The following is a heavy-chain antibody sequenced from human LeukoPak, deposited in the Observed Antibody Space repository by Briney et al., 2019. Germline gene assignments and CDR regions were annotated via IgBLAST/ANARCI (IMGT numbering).Heavy chain of an antibody. V-gene: IGHV3-7*01. CDR3: AREPYIAVAGTEYYYYYGMDV. CDR2: IKQDGSEK. D-gene: IGHD6-19*01. CDR1: GFTFSSYW. Sequence: GGSLRLSCAASGFTFSSYWMSWVRQAPGKGLEWVANIKQDGSEKYYVDSVKGRFTISRDNAKNSLCLQMNSLRAEDTAVYYCAREPYIAVAGTEYYYYYGMDVWGQGTTVTVSS. J-gene: IGHJ6*02.